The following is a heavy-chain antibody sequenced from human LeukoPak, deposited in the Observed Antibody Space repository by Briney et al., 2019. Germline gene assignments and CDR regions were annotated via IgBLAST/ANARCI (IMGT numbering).Heavy chain of an antibody. V-gene: IGHV1-8*03. D-gene: IGHD6-19*01. J-gene: IGHJ3*02. CDR2: MNPNSGNT. CDR1: GYTFTSYD. Sequence: ASVKVSCKASGYTFTSYDINWVRQATGQGLEWMGWMNPNSGNTGYAQKFQGRVTITRNTSISTAYMELSSLRSEDTAVYYCARIYPAVAGPERAFDIWGQGTMVTVSS. CDR3: ARIYPAVAGPERAFDI.